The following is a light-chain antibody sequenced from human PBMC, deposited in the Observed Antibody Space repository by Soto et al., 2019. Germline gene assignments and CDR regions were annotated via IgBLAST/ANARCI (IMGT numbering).Light chain of an antibody. Sequence: DIQMTQSPSSLSGSIGDRVTITGRASQNIRTYLNWYQQKPGKAPQVVIYSASTLQSGVPSRFSDIGSGTEFTLTINNLKNEDSATYDSQQRQNTTRTFGQGTKVYIK. CDR1: QNIRTY. CDR2: SAS. V-gene: IGKV1-39*01. CDR3: QQRQNTTRT. J-gene: IGKJ1*01.